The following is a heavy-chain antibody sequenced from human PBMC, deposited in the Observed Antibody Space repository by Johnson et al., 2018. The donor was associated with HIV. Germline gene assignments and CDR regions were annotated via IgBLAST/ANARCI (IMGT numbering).Heavy chain of an antibody. J-gene: IGHJ3*02. CDR2: LYSDGRT. CDR3: ARRCSSSSCSHGAFDI. V-gene: IGHV3-53*01. CDR1: GFTVSSTY. Sequence: VQLVESGGDLIQPGGSLRLSCAASGFTVSSTYMSWVRQAPGKGLEWLSVLYSDGRTYYADSVKGRFTISRDGSKNTLFLQMNSLRADDTAVYYCARRCSSSSCSHGAFDIWGQVTVVTVSS. D-gene: IGHD2-2*01.